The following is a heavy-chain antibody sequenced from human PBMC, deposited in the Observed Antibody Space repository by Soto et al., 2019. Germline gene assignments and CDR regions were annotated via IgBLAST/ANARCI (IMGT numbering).Heavy chain of an antibody. D-gene: IGHD5-18*01. CDR2: VVVGSGNT. J-gene: IGHJ4*02. CDR3: AAVSIQLWFNFADH. V-gene: IGHV1-58*01. Sequence: GASVKVSCKASGFTFSSSAVQWVRQARGQRLEWIGWVVVGSGNTEYAQKFQERVTITRDMSTSTAYMELSSLTSEDTAVYYCAAVSIQLWFNFADHWGQGSLVTVSS. CDR1: GFTFSSSA.